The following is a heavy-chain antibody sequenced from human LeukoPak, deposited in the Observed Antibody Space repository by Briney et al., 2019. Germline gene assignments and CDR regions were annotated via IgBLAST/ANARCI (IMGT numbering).Heavy chain of an antibody. CDR2: ISYDGSNK. J-gene: IGHJ5*02. CDR3: AKYSSWYNGSS. Sequence: GGSLRLSCAASGFTFSSYGMHWVGHAPGKGLEWVAVISYDGSNKYYADSVKGRFTISRDNSKNTLYLQMNSLRAEDTAVYYCAKYSSWYNGSSWGQGTLVTVSS. D-gene: IGHD6-13*01. V-gene: IGHV3-30*18. CDR1: GFTFSSYG.